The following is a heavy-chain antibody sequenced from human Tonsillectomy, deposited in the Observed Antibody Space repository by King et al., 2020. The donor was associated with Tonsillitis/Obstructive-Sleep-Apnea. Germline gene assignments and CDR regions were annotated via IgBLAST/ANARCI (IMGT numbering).Heavy chain of an antibody. CDR1: GGSISSYY. D-gene: IGHD5-24*01. V-gene: IGHV4-59*01. Sequence: VQLQESGPGLVKPSETLSLTCTVSGGSISSYYWSWIRQPPGKGLEWIGYIYYSGSTNYNPSLKSRVTISVDTSKNQFSLKLSSVTAADTAVYYCARLEDGYKIDYGGQGTLVTVSS. CDR2: IYYSGST. CDR3: ARLEDGYKIDY. J-gene: IGHJ4*02.